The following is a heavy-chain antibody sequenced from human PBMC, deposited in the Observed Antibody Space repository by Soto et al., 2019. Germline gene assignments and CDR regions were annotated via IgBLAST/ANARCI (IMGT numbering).Heavy chain of an antibody. CDR2: IYWNDDK. CDR1: VFSLTTAGVA. CDR3: ANSNGGYEIIYFDF. D-gene: IGHD5-12*01. Sequence: XGPTLVNPPQTLPLTCTFSVFSLTTAGVAVGWIRQPPGGALEWLALIYWNDDKRFSPSLKTRLTIAGDTSRNQVVLSLTNMDPGDTATYFCANSNGGYEIIYFDFWGQGSPVTVSS. J-gene: IGHJ4*02. V-gene: IGHV2-5*01.